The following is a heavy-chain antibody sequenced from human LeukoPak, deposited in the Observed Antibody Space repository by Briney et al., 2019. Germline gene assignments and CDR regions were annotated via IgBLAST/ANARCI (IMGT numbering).Heavy chain of an antibody. Sequence: EGSLRLSCAASGFIFSSYAMSWVRQAPGKGLEWVSHISASGGTIYYADSVKGRFTISRDNSKNTLYLQMNSLRAENTALYYCAKQHGNFDSWGQGTLVTVSS. CDR3: AKQHGNFDS. D-gene: IGHD1-26*01. CDR1: GFIFSSYA. CDR2: ISASGGTI. V-gene: IGHV3-23*01. J-gene: IGHJ4*02.